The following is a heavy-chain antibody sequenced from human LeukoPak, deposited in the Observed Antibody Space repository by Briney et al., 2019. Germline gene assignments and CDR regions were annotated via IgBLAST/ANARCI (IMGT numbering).Heavy chain of an antibody. CDR3: ARLKGTVVTRVDY. D-gene: IGHD4-23*01. V-gene: IGHV3-53*01. Sequence: GGSLRLSCAASGFTVSSNYMIWVRQAPGKGLEWVAVIYSGGYTYYADSVKGRFTISRDNSKNTLYLQMNSLRAEDTAVYYCARLKGTVVTRVDYWGQGTLVTVAS. J-gene: IGHJ4*02. CDR1: GFTVSSNY. CDR2: IYSGGYT.